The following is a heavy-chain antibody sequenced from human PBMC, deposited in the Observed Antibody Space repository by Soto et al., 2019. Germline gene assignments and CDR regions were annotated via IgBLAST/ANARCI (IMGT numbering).Heavy chain of an antibody. J-gene: IGHJ5*02. CDR1: GGSITSDY. D-gene: IGHD3-9*01. V-gene: IGHV4-4*07. CDR2: IYTSGSS. CDR3: ARDAHDDILTGQRFDP. Sequence: GTLYLTWTVSGGSITSDYWSWIRQLSGKGLESIGRIYTSGSSNYNPSLKSRVTMSVDTSKDQFSLKLNSVAAADTAEYCCARDAHDDILTGQRFDPWGQGTMVTVSS.